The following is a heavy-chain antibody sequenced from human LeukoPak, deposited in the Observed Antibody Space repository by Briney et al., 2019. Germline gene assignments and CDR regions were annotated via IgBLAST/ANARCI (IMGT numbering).Heavy chain of an antibody. CDR2: IKSDGTGA. CDR1: GFIFNIYW. V-gene: IGHV3-74*01. D-gene: IGHD2-8*01. CDR3: ARDQNGPYYYMDV. Sequence: GGSLLLSCAASGFIFNIYWMHWVRPAPGKGLVWVSRIKSDGTGAAYADSVEGRFTISRDNAENTLYLQMNSLRAEDTAVYYCARDQNGPYYYMDVWGKGTTVSVSS. J-gene: IGHJ6*03.